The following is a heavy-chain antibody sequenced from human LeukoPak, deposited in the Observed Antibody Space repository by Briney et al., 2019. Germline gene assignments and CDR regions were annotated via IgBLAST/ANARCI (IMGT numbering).Heavy chain of an antibody. D-gene: IGHD4-17*01. CDR3: AREAYGDYVEDY. CDR1: GLTFSSYW. V-gene: IGHV3-74*01. CDR2: INSDGSST. J-gene: IGHJ4*02. Sequence: PGGSLRLSCAASGLTFSSYWMHWVRQAPGKGQVWVSRINSDGSSTSYADSVKGRFTISRDNAKNTLYLQMSSLRAEDTAVYYCAREAYGDYVEDYWGQGTLVTVSS.